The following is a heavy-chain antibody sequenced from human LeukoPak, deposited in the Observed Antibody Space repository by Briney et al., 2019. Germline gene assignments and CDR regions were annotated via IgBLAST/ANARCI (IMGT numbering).Heavy chain of an antibody. D-gene: IGHD3-22*01. V-gene: IGHV4-39*01. CDR2: IYYSGST. J-gene: IGHJ4*02. Sequence: SETLSLTCTVSGGSISSSSYYWGWIRQPPGKGLEWIGSIYYSGSTYYNPSLKSRVTISVDTSKNQFSLKLRSVTAADTAVYYCATFHYYDSSAYFDYWGQGTLVTVSS. CDR3: ATFHYYDSSAYFDY. CDR1: GGSISSSSYY.